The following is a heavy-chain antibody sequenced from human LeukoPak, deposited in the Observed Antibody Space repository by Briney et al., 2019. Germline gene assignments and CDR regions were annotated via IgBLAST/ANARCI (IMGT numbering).Heavy chain of an antibody. CDR3: AREDLNTILGAFDI. Sequence: GASAKVSCKASGYTFTGYYMHWVRQAPGQGLKWMGRINPNSGGTNYAQKFQGRVTMTRDTSISTAYMELSTLRSDDTAVYYCAREDLNTILGAFDIWGQGTMVTVSS. CDR2: INPNSGGT. V-gene: IGHV1-2*06. D-gene: IGHD2/OR15-2a*01. J-gene: IGHJ3*02. CDR1: GYTFTGYY.